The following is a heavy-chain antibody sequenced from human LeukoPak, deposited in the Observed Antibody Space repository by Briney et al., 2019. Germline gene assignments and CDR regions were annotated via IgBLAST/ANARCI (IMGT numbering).Heavy chain of an antibody. V-gene: IGHV4-39*01. J-gene: IGHJ5*02. Sequence: SETLSLTCTVSGGSISSSSYYWGWIRQPPGKGLEWIGSVYYSGSTYSNPSLKSRVTISVAASKHQFPLKLSSVTAADTAVYYCASHSGRYDFWSGYYLGWFDPWGQGTLVTVSS. D-gene: IGHD3-3*01. CDR1: GGSISSSSYY. CDR2: VYYSGST. CDR3: ASHSGRYDFWSGYYLGWFDP.